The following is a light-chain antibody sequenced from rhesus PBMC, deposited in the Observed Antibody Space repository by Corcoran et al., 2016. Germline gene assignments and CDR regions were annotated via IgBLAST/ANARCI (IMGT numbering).Light chain of an antibody. J-gene: IGKJ4*01. CDR1: QTISSY. Sequence: DIQMTQSPSSLSASVGDRVTITCRASQTISSYLAWYQQKQGKVPKFLIYAASSLESGVPSRFSGSGSGTDFTLTISSLQPEDFATYYCQQHNSHPLTFGGGTKVEIK. CDR3: QQHNSHPLT. CDR2: AAS. V-gene: IGKV1-44*01.